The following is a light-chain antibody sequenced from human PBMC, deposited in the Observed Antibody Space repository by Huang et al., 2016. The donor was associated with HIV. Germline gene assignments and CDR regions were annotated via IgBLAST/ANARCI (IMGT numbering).Light chain of an antibody. Sequence: EIVMTQSPATLSVSPGEKATLSCRASQSIDSDLAWYQQKSGRAPRLLIYGASTRAAGIPARCSGSGSGTEFTLTISSLQSEDFAVYYCQQYYNWPPKITFGQGTRLEI. CDR2: GAS. CDR1: QSIDSD. CDR3: QQYYNWPPKIT. J-gene: IGKJ5*01. V-gene: IGKV3-15*01.